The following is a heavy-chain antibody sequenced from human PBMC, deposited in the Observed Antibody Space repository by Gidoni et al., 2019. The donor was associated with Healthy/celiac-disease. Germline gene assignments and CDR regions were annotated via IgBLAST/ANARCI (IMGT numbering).Heavy chain of an antibody. D-gene: IGHD6-13*01. CDR3: ARPEIAAAGIARY. J-gene: IGHJ4*02. CDR2: IYYSGST. CDR1: GCSISSSSYY. V-gene: IGHV4-39*01. Sequence: QLQLQESGPGLVKPSATLSLTCPLSGCSISSSSYYWGWIRQPPGKGLEGIGSIYYSGSTYDNPSLKSRVTISVDTSKNQFSLKLSSVTAADTAVYYCARPEIAAAGIARYWGQGTLVTVSS.